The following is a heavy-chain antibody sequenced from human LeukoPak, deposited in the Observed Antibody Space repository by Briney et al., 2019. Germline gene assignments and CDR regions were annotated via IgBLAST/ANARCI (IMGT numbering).Heavy chain of an antibody. V-gene: IGHV1-18*01. CDR3: ARGYLTTIVEWFDP. J-gene: IGHJ5*02. Sequence: ASVKVSCKASGYTFTSYGIGWVRQAPGQGLEWMGWISANNGKTKYAQNLQGRVTMTTDTSTSTAYMELRSLRSDDTAVYYCARGYLTTIVEWFDPWGQGTLVTVSS. D-gene: IGHD3-22*01. CDR2: ISANNGKT. CDR1: GYTFTSYG.